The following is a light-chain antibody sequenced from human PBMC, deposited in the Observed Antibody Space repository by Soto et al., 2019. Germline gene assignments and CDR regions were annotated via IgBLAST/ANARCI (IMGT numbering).Light chain of an antibody. Sequence: DIQMTQSPSSLSASVGDRVTITCRASQSISSYLNWYQQTPGKAPKLLIYAASSLQSGVPSRFSGSGAGTEFTLTISRLEPEDVAVDSCQQYGSSPITFGQGTRLEIK. CDR2: AAS. CDR3: QQYGSSPIT. V-gene: IGKV1-39*01. CDR1: QSISSY. J-gene: IGKJ5*01.